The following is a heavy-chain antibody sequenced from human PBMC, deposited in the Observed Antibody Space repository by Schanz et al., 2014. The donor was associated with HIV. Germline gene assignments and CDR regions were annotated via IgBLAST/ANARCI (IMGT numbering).Heavy chain of an antibody. D-gene: IGHD3-16*02. CDR1: GFTFRDYW. Sequence: EVQLVESGGGLVQPGGSLRLSCAASGFTFRDYWMTWVRQAPGKGLEWLANIKEDGSVKGEVDSVKGRFTISRDNAKKSLYLQMNSLRVDDTAVYYCARDYRFATDSWGQGTLVTVSS. J-gene: IGHJ4*02. V-gene: IGHV3-7*01. CDR3: ARDYRFATDS. CDR2: IKEDGSVK.